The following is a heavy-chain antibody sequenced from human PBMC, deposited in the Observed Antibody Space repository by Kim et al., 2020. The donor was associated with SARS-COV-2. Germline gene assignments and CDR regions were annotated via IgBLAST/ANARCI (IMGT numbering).Heavy chain of an antibody. J-gene: IGHJ3*02. D-gene: IGHD3-9*01. CDR3: ARESYDILTGRGAFDI. V-gene: IGHV4-30-2*04. Sequence: LKSRVTISVATSKNQFSLKLSSVTAADTAVYYCARESYDILTGRGAFDIWGQGTMVTVSS.